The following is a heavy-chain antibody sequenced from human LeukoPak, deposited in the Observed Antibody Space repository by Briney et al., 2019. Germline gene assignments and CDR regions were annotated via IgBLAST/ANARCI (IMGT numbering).Heavy chain of an antibody. J-gene: IGHJ4*02. Sequence: PSETLSLTCAVYGGSFSGYYWSWIRQPPGKGLEWIGEINHSGSTNYNPSLKSRVTISVDTSKNQFSLKLSSVTAADTAVYYCARGRYYYYGSGSYYKNPYYFDYWGQGTLVTVSS. D-gene: IGHD3-10*01. CDR1: GGSFSGYY. CDR3: ARGRYYYYGSGSYYKNPYYFDY. CDR2: INHSGST. V-gene: IGHV4-34*01.